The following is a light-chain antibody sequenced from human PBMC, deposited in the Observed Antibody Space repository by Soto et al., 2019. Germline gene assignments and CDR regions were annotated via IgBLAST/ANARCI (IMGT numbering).Light chain of an antibody. CDR3: SSYTNINTRACV. CDR1: SGGIGSYNR. V-gene: IGLV2-14*01. Sequence: QSVLTQPASVSGSPGQSITIPCTGTSGGIGSYNRVSWYQQHPGKAPKLIIYEVTDRPSGVSNRFSGSKSGNTASLTISGLQAEDEAEYYCSSYTNINTRACVFGTGTKVTVL. CDR2: EVT. J-gene: IGLJ1*01.